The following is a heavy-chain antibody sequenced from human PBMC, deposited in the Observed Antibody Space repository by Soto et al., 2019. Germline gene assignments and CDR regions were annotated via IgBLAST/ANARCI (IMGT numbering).Heavy chain of an antibody. J-gene: IGHJ4*02. Sequence: QVQLVQSGAEVKKPGASVKVSCKASGYTFTSYAMHWVRQAPGQRLEWMGWINAGNGNTKYSQKFQGRVTITRDTSASTAYMELSSMRSEDTAVYYCARVVGIAVDDYWGQGTLVTVSS. CDR1: GYTFTSYA. CDR3: ARVVGIAVDDY. D-gene: IGHD6-19*01. V-gene: IGHV1-3*01. CDR2: INAGNGNT.